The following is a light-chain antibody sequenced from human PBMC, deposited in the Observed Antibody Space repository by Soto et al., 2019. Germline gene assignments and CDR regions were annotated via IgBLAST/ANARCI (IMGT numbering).Light chain of an antibody. CDR1: QRLLSSNGNTY. J-gene: IGKJ4*01. Sequence: DIVLTQSPLSLPVTPGEPASISCRSSQRLLSSNGNTYLDWYLQKPGQSPKVLIYLGSNRASGVPDRFSGSGSGTDFTLKISRVEAEDVGIYYCMQGLTTPLTFGGGTKVEIK. CDR2: LGS. V-gene: IGKV2-28*01. CDR3: MQGLTTPLT.